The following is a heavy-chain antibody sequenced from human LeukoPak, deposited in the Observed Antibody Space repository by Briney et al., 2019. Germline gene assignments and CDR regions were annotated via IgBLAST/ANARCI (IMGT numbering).Heavy chain of an antibody. Sequence: ASVKVSCKASGFTFTNSAMQWVRQAPGQGLEWIGWIVVASGNTKYAQKFQERVTITRDMSTSTAYMEPSSLSPEDTAVYYCAAAPIEMQQRGFDYGGQGTLVTVSS. V-gene: IGHV1-58*02. CDR3: AAAPIEMQQRGFDY. CDR2: IVVASGNT. CDR1: GFTFTNSA. D-gene: IGHD5-24*01. J-gene: IGHJ4*02.